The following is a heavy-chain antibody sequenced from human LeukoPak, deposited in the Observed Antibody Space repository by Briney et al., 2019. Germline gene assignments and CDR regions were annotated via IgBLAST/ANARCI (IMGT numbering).Heavy chain of an antibody. J-gene: IGHJ2*01. V-gene: IGHV5-51*01. CDR2: IYPGDSDT. CDR1: GYIFTSYW. Sequence: GASLQISCKGSGYIFTSYWIGWVRRLPGKGLEGMGIIYPGDSDTRYSPSFQGQVTISADKSISTAYLQWSSLKASDTAMYYCARQNYYDSSGYSVYWYFDLWGRGTLVTVSS. CDR3: ARQNYYDSSGYSVYWYFDL. D-gene: IGHD3-22*01.